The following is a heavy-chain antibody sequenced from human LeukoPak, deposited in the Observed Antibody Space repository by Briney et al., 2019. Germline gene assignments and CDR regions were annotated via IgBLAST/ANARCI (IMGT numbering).Heavy chain of an antibody. D-gene: IGHD5-24*01. CDR2: IRGSGGST. J-gene: IGHJ4*02. Sequence: GGSLTLSGAASGFTFSRYPMRWVPQAPGKGREGFFDIRGSGGSTYYGDSVKGRFTISRDNSKNTLYLQMNSLRAEDTAVYYCAKQIDRRWLHYYFDYWGQGTLVTVSS. V-gene: IGHV3-23*01. CDR1: GFTFSRYP. CDR3: AKQIDRRWLHYYFDY.